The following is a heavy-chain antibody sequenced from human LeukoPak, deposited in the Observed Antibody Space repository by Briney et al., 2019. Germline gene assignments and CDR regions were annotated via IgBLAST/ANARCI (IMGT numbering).Heavy chain of an antibody. D-gene: IGHD4-11*01. J-gene: IGHJ5*02. CDR2: INSDGSNT. Sequence: GGSLRLSCAASGFTFSYYWMHWVRQAPGKGLVWVSRINSDGSNTIYADSVKGRFTISRDNAKNTLYLQMNSLRAEDTAVYYCAREGDYRNYRSPGNWFDPWGQGTLVTVSS. V-gene: IGHV3-74*01. CDR1: GFTFSYYW. CDR3: AREGDYRNYRSPGNWFDP.